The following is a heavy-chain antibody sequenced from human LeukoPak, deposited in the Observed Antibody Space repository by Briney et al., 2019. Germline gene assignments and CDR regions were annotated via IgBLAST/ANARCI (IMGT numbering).Heavy chain of an antibody. CDR1: GYTFTSYV. Sequence: ASVKASCKTSGYTFTSYVISWVRQAPGQGLEWMGWISAYNGNTNYVQKLQGRITMTTDTSTSTAYMELRSLRSDDTAVYYCARDRGYRDYWGQGTLVTVSS. CDR3: ARDRGYRDY. V-gene: IGHV1-18*04. D-gene: IGHD3-16*02. J-gene: IGHJ4*02. CDR2: ISAYNGNT.